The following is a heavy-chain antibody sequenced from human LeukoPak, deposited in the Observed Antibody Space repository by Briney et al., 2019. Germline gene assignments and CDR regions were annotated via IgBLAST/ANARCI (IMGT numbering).Heavy chain of an antibody. V-gene: IGHV3-30*18. D-gene: IGHD3-16*01. CDR3: AKRADNNHYAFDD. CDR1: GFTFSNSG. CDR2: ILYDGSNQ. J-gene: IGHJ4*02. Sequence: PGGSLRLSCAASGFTFSNSGMHWARQAPGKGLEWVSFILYDGSNQYYADSVKGRFTISRDNSKNTLYLQMNSLRVEDTAVYYCAKRADNNHYAFDDWGQGTLVTVSS.